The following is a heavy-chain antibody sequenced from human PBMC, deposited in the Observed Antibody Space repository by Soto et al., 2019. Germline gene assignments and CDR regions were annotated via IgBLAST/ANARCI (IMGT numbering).Heavy chain of an antibody. CDR1: GFTFSSYS. V-gene: IGHV3-21*01. Sequence: PGGSLRLSCAASGFTFSSYSMNWVRQAPGKGLEWVSSISSSSSYIYYADSVKGRFTISRDNAKNSLYLQMNSLRAEDTAVYYCARENYGDYEVVYYYGMDVWGQGTTVTVSS. CDR3: ARENYGDYEVVYYYGMDV. CDR2: ISSSSSYI. D-gene: IGHD4-17*01. J-gene: IGHJ6*02.